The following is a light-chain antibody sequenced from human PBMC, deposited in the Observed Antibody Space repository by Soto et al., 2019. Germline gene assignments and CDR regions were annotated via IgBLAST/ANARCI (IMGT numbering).Light chain of an antibody. Sequence: SVLTQPASVSGSPGQSITISCTGSSSDIGHYDYVSWYQQHPGKAPKLMIYHVTYRPSGVSNRYSGSKSGNSASLTISGLQADDEADYYCCSLTTSHTYVFGSGTTVTVL. CDR3: CSLTTSHTYV. CDR1: SSDIGHYDY. V-gene: IGLV2-14*03. CDR2: HVT. J-gene: IGLJ1*01.